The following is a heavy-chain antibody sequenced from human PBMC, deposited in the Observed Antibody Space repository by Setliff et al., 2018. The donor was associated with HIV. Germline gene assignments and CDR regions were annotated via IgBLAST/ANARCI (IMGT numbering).Heavy chain of an antibody. V-gene: IGHV3-30-3*01. CDR1: GFTFSSYA. CDR2: ISYDGSNK. Sequence: GGSLRLSCAASGFTFSSYAMYWVRQAPGKGLEWVAVISYDGSNKYYADSVKGRFTISRDNSENTLYLQMNSLRADDTAVYYCTKKGPKGQWLVDLYFDYWGQGTLVTVSS. CDR3: TKKGPKGQWLVDLYFDY. D-gene: IGHD6-19*01. J-gene: IGHJ4*02.